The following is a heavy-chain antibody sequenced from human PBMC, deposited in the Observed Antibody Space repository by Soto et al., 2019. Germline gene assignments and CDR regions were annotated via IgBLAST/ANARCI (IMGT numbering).Heavy chain of an antibody. CDR3: AKDYGWPTSEYYFDY. J-gene: IGHJ4*02. CDR2: ISYDGSNK. Sequence: QVQLVESGGGVVQPGRSLRLSCAASGFTFSSYGMHWVRQAPGKGLEWVAVISYDGSNKYYADSVKGRFTISRDNSKNPLYLQMNSLRAEDTAVYYCAKDYGWPTSEYYFDYWGQGTLVTVSS. D-gene: IGHD6-19*01. CDR1: GFTFSSYG. V-gene: IGHV3-30*18.